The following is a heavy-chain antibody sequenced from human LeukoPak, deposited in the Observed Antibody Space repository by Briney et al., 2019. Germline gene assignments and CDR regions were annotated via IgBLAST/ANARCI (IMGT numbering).Heavy chain of an antibody. CDR3: ARDGIQGKYSSGWYSD. D-gene: IGHD6-19*01. Sequence: SETLSLTCAVYGGSFSGYYWSWIRQPPGKGLEWIGEINHSGSTNYNPSLKSRVTISVDTSKNQFSLKLSSVTAADTAVYYCARDGIQGKYSSGWYSDWGQGTLVTVSS. V-gene: IGHV4-34*01. CDR1: GGSFSGYY. CDR2: INHSGST. J-gene: IGHJ4*02.